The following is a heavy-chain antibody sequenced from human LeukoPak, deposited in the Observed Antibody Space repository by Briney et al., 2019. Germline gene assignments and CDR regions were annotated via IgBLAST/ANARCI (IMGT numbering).Heavy chain of an antibody. J-gene: IGHJ4*02. CDR2: IYYSGST. V-gene: IGHV4-39*01. CDR1: GGSISSSSYY. D-gene: IGHD3-22*01. Sequence: PSETLSLTCTVSGGSISSSSYYWGWIRQPPGKGLEWIGSIYYSGSTCYNPFLKSRVTISVDTSKNQFSLKLSSVTAADTAVYYCARRRRTYYYDSSGYGYFDYWGQGTLVTVSS. CDR3: ARRRRTYYYDSSGYGYFDY.